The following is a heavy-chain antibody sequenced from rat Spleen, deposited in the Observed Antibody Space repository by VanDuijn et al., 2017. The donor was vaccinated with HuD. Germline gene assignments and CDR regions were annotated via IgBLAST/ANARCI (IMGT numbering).Heavy chain of an antibody. J-gene: IGHJ2*01. CDR1: GFTFSNYW. Sequence: EVQLVETGGGLVQPGRSLKLSCVASGFTFSNYWMYWVRQAPGKGLEWVSSISSDGVYTYYRDSVQGRFTISRDNARSTLYLQMDSLRSEDTATYYCTTVRWGDYWGQGVMVTVSS. D-gene: IGHD5-1*01. V-gene: IGHV5-58*01. CDR3: TTVRWGDY. CDR2: ISSDGVYT.